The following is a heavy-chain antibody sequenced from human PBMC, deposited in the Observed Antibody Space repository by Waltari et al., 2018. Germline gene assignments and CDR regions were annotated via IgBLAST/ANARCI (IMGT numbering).Heavy chain of an antibody. CDR3: ARGTLRFLEWLLPELSP. D-gene: IGHD3-3*01. Sequence: QITLKESGPTLVKPTQTLTLTCTFSGFSLSTSGVGVGWIRQPPGKALEWLALIYWNDDKRYSPSLKSRLTINKEPSKNQVVLTMTNMDPVDTATYYRARGTLRFLEWLLPELSPWGQGTLVTVSS. CDR1: GFSLSTSGVG. V-gene: IGHV2-5*01. CDR2: IYWNDDK. J-gene: IGHJ5*02.